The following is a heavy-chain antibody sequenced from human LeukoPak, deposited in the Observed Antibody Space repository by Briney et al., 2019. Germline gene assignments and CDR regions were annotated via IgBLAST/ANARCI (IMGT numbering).Heavy chain of an antibody. CDR3: ASRDCSGGRCHLAGADPFDY. Sequence: GGSLRLSCAASGFTVSSSYMSWVRQAPGKGLEWVSVFYSGGKTCYTDSVKGRFTISRDNSKNTLYLQMNSLRADDTAVYYCASRDCSGGRCHLAGADPFDYWGQGTLVTVSS. CDR1: GFTVSSSY. CDR2: FYSGGKT. D-gene: IGHD2-15*01. V-gene: IGHV3-53*01. J-gene: IGHJ4*02.